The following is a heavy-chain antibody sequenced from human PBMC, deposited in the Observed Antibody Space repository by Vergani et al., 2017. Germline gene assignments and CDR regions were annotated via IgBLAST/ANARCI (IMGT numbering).Heavy chain of an antibody. D-gene: IGHD3-22*01. V-gene: IGHV3-23*01. CDR1: GFTFSSYA. Sequence: EVQLLESGGGLVQPGGSLRLSCAASGFTFSSYAMSWVRQAPGKGLEWVSAIGGSGGSTYYADSVKGRFTISRDNSKNTLYLQMNSLRAEDTAVYYCAKDQIAPNYYDSSGYYLVXFDYWGQGTLVTVSS. J-gene: IGHJ4*02. CDR2: IGGSGGST. CDR3: AKDQIAPNYYDSSGYYLVXFDY.